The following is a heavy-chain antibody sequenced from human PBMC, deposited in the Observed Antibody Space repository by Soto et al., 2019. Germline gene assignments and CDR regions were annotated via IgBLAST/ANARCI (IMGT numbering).Heavy chain of an antibody. CDR3: AKTPRFDIWGSFVEDEGYYFDY. V-gene: IGHV3-23*01. CDR1: GFTFSSYA. D-gene: IGHD3-16*01. CDR2: ISGSGGST. J-gene: IGHJ4*02. Sequence: GGSLRLSCAASGFTFSSYAMSWVRQAPGKGLEWVSAISGSGGSTYYADSVKGRFTISRDNSKNTLYLQMNSLRAEDTAVYYCAKTPRFDIWGSFVEDEGYYFDYWGQGTLVTVSS.